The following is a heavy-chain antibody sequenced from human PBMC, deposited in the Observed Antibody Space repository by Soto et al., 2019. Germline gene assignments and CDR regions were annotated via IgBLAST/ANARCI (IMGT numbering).Heavy chain of an antibody. D-gene: IGHD5-18*01. CDR3: TTQLTAMVTGGTYSYYYYGMDV. CDR1: GFTFVDYA. CDR2: IRSKAYGGTT. Sequence: GGSLRLSCTASGFTFVDYAMSWFRQAPGKGLEWVGFIRSKAYGGTTEYAASVKGRFTISRDDSKSIAYLQMNSLKTEDTAVYYCTTQLTAMVTGGTYSYYYYGMDVWGQGTTVTVSS. J-gene: IGHJ6*02. V-gene: IGHV3-49*03.